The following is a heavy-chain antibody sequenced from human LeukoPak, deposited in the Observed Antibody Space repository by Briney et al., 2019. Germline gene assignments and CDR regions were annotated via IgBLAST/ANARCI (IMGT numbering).Heavy chain of an antibody. D-gene: IGHD6-13*01. V-gene: IGHV3-21*01. J-gene: IGHJ4*02. Sequence: GGSLRLSCAASGFTFSSYSMNWVRQAPGKGLEWVSSISSSSSYIYYADSVKGRFTISRDNAKNSLYLRMNSLRAEDTAVYYCARERGGKQQLVFDYWGQGTLVTVSS. CDR2: ISSSSSYI. CDR3: ARERGGKQQLVFDY. CDR1: GFTFSSYS.